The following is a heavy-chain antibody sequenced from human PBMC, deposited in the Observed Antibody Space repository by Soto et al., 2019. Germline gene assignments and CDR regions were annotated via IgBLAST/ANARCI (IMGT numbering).Heavy chain of an antibody. CDR1: GASVSSTSYY. J-gene: IGHJ5*02. D-gene: IGHD3-10*02. V-gene: IGHV4-39*01. Sequence: PSETLSLTCSVSGASVSSTSYYWGWIRQPPGMGLQWIGSLHYSGSIDYSPSLKGRVSMSLDTSKNQVSLRLSSVTAADTAVYYCGRHSLMLKNWFDPWGQGPLVTVS. CDR3: GRHSLMLKNWFDP. CDR2: LHYSGSI.